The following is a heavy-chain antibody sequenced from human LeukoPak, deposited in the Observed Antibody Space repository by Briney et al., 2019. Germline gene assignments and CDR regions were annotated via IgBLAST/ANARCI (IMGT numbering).Heavy chain of an antibody. Sequence: GRSLRLSCAASGFTFSSYAMHWVRQAPGKGLEWVSVIYSGGSTYYADSVKGRFTISRDNSKNTLYLQMNSLRAEDTAVYYCARVVGDSSGYYPYYFDYWGQGSLVTVSS. D-gene: IGHD3-22*01. CDR3: ARVVGDSSGYYPYYFDY. CDR1: GFTFSSYA. CDR2: IYSGGST. V-gene: IGHV3-53*01. J-gene: IGHJ4*02.